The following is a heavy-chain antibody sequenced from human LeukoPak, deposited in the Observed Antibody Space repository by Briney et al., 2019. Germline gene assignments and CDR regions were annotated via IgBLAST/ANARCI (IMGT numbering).Heavy chain of an antibody. CDR1: GFTFSSYA. J-gene: IGHJ4*02. CDR2: ISGSGGST. V-gene: IGHV3-23*01. D-gene: IGHD3-22*01. Sequence: GGSLRLSCAASGFTFSSYAMSWVRQAPGKGLEWVSAISGSGGSTYYADSVKGRFTISRDNSKNTLYLQMNSLRAEDMAVYYCAKSFYYDSSGYDYWGQGTLVTVSS. CDR3: AKSFYYDSSGYDY.